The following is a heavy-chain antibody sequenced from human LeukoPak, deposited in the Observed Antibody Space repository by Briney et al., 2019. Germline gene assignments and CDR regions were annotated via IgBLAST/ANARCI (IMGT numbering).Heavy chain of an antibody. CDR3: ARDLGYCSGGSCYDYYFDY. Sequence: GGSLRLSCAASGFTFSSYGVNWVRQAPGKGLEWVSYISSSGSTIYYADSVKGRFTISRDNAKNSLYLQMNSLRAEDTAVYYCARDLGYCSGGSCYDYYFDYWGQGTLVTVSS. D-gene: IGHD2-15*01. V-gene: IGHV3-48*03. CDR1: GFTFSSYG. CDR2: ISSSGSTI. J-gene: IGHJ4*02.